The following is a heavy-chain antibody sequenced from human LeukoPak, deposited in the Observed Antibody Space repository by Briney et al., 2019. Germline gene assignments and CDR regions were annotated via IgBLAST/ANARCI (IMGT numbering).Heavy chain of an antibody. CDR3: ASQGLNYYDSSGYSLDY. D-gene: IGHD3-22*01. J-gene: IGHJ4*02. Sequence: PSETLSLTCAVYGGSFSGYYWSWIRQPPGKGLEWIGEINHSGSTNYNPSLKSRVTISVDTSKNQFSLKLSSVTAADTAVYYCASQGLNYYDSSGYSLDYWGQGTLVTVSS. CDR2: INHSGST. V-gene: IGHV4-34*01. CDR1: GGSFSGYY.